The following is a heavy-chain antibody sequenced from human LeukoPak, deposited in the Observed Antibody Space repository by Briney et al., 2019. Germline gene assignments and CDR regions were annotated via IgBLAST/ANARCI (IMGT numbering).Heavy chain of an antibody. CDR2: IKQDGSEK. V-gene: IGHV3-7*01. Sequence: ETLSLTCAVYGGSFSGYYWSWVRQAPGKGLEWVANIKQDGSEKYYVDSVKGRFTISRDNAKNSLYLQMNSLRAEDTAVYYCARESISSCCYMDVWGKGTTVTISS. CDR3: ARESISSCCYMDV. CDR1: GGSFSGYY. J-gene: IGHJ6*03. D-gene: IGHD6-13*01.